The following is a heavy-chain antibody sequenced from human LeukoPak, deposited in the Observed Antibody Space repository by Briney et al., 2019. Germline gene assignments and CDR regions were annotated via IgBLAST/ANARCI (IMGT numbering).Heavy chain of an antibody. CDR3: ARDSDYYYGMDV. CDR1: GFTFSSYG. CDR2: ISYDGSNK. J-gene: IGHJ6*04. Sequence: GGSLRLSCAASGFTFSSYGMHWVRQAPGKGLEWVAVISYDGSNKYYADSVKGRFTISRDNSKNTLYLQMNSLRAEDTAVYYCARDSDYYYGMDVWGKGTTVTVSS. V-gene: IGHV3-30*03.